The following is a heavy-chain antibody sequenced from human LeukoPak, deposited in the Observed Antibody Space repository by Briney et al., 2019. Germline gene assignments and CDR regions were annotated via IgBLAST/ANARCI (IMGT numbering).Heavy chain of an antibody. CDR1: GGSVNTYH. J-gene: IGHJ4*01. D-gene: IGHD2-15*01. Sequence: SESLSLTCTVSGGSVNTYHRAWIRQPAGQGLEWVGRVHVSGSNNYNPSLRSRVAISLNTSKNQISLILNSVSAADTAVYYCARDESSRDDIVGSHYWGGGVLVTVPS. CDR2: VHVSGSN. V-gene: IGHV4-4*07. CDR3: ARDESSRDDIVGSHY.